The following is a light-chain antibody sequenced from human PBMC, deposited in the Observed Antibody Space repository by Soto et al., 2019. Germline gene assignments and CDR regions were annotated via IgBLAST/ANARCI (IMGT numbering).Light chain of an antibody. CDR3: AAWDDSLNGVV. CDR1: SSNIGSNN. CDR2: SNN. V-gene: IGLV1-44*01. J-gene: IGLJ2*01. Sequence: QSVLTQPPSASGTPGQRVTISCSGGSSNIGSNNVNWYQQLPGTAPKLLIYSNNQRPSGVPDRFSGSKSGTSASLAISGLQSEDEADYYCAAWDDSLNGVVFGGGTKLTVL.